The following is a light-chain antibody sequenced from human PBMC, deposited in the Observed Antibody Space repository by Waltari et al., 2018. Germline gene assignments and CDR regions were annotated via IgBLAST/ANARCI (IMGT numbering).Light chain of an antibody. CDR3: QQSYSTPRT. V-gene: IGKV1-39*01. Sequence: DIQMTQSPSSLSASVGDRVTITCRANQSISSYLNWYQQKPGKAPKLLIYAASSLQSGVPSRLSGSGSGTDFTLTISSLQPEDFATYYCQQSYSTPRTFGQGTKLEIK. J-gene: IGKJ2*01. CDR2: AAS. CDR1: QSISSY.